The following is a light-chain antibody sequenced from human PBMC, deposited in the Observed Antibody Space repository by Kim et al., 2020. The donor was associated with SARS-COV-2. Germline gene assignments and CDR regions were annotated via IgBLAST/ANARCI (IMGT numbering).Light chain of an antibody. V-gene: IGKV1-27*01. Sequence: SGTVGDRVTITCPASQGIINYLAWYQQKPGKVPQLLIFAASALQSGVPSRFSGSGSGTEFTLTISSLQPEDVATYYCQKYNSVPHTFGRGTKLEI. CDR2: AAS. CDR3: QKYNSVPHT. CDR1: QGIINY. J-gene: IGKJ2*01.